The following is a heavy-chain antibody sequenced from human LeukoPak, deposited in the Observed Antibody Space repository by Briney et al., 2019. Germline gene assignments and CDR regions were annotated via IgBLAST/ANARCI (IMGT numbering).Heavy chain of an antibody. J-gene: IGHJ4*02. CDR3: AREDSGYDPRPYSSSWYVNY. CDR2: IYYSGST. Sequence: KSSETLSLTCAVYGGSFSGYYWSWIRQPPGKGLEWIGSIYYSGSTYYDPSLKSRVTISVDTSKNQFSLKLSSVTAADTAVYYCAREDSGYDPRPYSSSWYVNYWGQGTLVTISS. D-gene: IGHD6-13*01. V-gene: IGHV4-34*01. CDR1: GGSFSGYY.